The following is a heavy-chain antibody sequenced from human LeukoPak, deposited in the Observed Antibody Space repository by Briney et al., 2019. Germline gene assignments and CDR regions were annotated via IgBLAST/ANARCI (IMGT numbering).Heavy chain of an antibody. V-gene: IGHV1-46*01. D-gene: IGHD2-2*01. CDR2: INPSGGST. J-gene: IGHJ6*02. CDR3: AGEDIVVVPAADYQHYGMDV. CDR1: GYTFIDYY. Sequence: ASVKVSCKTYGYTFIDYYMHWVRQAPGQGLEWMGIINPSGGSTSYAQKFQGRVTMTRDTSTSTVYMELSSLRSEDTAVYYCAGEDIVVVPAADYQHYGMDVWGQGTTVTVSS.